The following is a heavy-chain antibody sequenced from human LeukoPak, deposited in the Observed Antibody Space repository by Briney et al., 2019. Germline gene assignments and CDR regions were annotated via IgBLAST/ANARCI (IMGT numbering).Heavy chain of an antibody. D-gene: IGHD6-19*01. Sequence: GGSLRLSCACCGWTFDDHTMHWVRQAPGKGLEWVSLINWSGGSTYYADSVKGRFTISRDNSKNSLYLHLNSLRTEDTALYYCVKDGVAGTGLANWFDSWGQGTLVTVSS. CDR3: VKDGVAGTGLANWFDS. J-gene: IGHJ5*01. V-gene: IGHV3-43*01. CDR2: INWSGGST. CDR1: GWTFDDHT.